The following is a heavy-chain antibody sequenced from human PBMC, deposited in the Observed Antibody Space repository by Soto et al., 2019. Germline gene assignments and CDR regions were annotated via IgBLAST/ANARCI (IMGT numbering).Heavy chain of an antibody. D-gene: IGHD2-2*01. CDR1: GFTFSSYG. J-gene: IGHJ6*02. CDR2: ISYDGSNK. Sequence: QVQLVESGGGVVQPGRSLRLSCAASGFTFSSYGMHWVRQAPGKGLEWVAVISYDGSNKYYADSVKGRFTISRDNSKNPLYLQMNSLRAEDTAVYYCAKDRVVVVPAAKVKAYYYGMDVWGQGTTVTVSS. CDR3: AKDRVVVVPAAKVKAYYYGMDV. V-gene: IGHV3-30*18.